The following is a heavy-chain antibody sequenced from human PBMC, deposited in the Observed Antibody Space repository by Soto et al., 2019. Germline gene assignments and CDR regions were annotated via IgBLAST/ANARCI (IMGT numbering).Heavy chain of an antibody. D-gene: IGHD4-4*01. V-gene: IGHV3-48*03. CDR1: GFTFSSYE. CDR2: ISSSGSTI. Sequence: GGSLRLSCAASGFTFSSYEMNWVRQAPGKGLEWVSYISSSGSTIYYADSVKGRFTISRDNAKNSLYLQMNSLRAEDTAVYYCARGDPYSSYYYYYGMDVWGQGTTVTVSS. J-gene: IGHJ6*02. CDR3: ARGDPYSSYYYYYGMDV.